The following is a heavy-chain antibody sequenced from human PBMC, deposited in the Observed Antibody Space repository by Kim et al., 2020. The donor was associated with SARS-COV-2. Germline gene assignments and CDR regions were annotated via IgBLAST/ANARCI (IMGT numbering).Heavy chain of an antibody. CDR2: INPSGGST. CDR1: GYTFTSYY. D-gene: IGHD3-10*01. Sequence: ASVKVSCKASGYTFTSYYMHWVRQAPGQGLEWMGIINPSGGSTSYAQKFQGRVTMTRDTSTSTVYMELSSLRSEDTALYYCARDPWSRLRGLTYSYYGMDVWGQGTTVTVSS. J-gene: IGHJ6*02. CDR3: ARDPWSRLRGLTYSYYGMDV. V-gene: IGHV1-46*01.